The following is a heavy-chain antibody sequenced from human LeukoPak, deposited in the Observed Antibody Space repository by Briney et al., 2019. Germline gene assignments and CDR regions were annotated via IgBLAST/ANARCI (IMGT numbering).Heavy chain of an antibody. CDR2: IYYSGST. D-gene: IGHD2-2*01. J-gene: IGHJ5*02. CDR3: ARLSPLYCSSTSCYAGRGVWFDP. CDR1: GGSISNYY. Sequence: PSETLSLTCTVSGGSISNYYWSWIRQPPGKGLEWIGYIYYSGSTNYNPSLKSRVTISVDTSKNQFSLKLSSVTAADTAVYYCARLSPLYCSSTSCYAGRGVWFDPWGQGTLVTVSS. V-gene: IGHV4-59*01.